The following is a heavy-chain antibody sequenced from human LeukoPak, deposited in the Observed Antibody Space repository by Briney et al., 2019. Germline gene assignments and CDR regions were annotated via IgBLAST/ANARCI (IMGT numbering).Heavy chain of an antibody. V-gene: IGHV3-53*01. CDR1: GFTLSSYA. J-gene: IGHJ4*02. CDR2: IYSGGST. Sequence: PGGSLRLSCAVSGFTLSSYAMSWVRQAPGKGLEWVSVIYSGGSTYYADSVKGRFTISRDNSKNTLYLQMNSLRAEDTAVYYCARAGLTGNGDYWGQGTLVTVSS. CDR3: ARAGLTGNGDY. D-gene: IGHD1-20*01.